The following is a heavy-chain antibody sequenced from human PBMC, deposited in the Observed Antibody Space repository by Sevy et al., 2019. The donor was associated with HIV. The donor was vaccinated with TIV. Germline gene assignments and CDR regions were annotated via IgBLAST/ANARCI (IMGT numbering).Heavy chain of an antibody. J-gene: IGHJ4*02. CDR1: GGSISSSSYY. Sequence: SETLSLTCTVSGGSISSSSYYWGWIRQPPGKGLAWIGSIYYSGSTYYNPSLKSRVTISVDTSKNQFSLKLSSVTAADTAVYYCARLDFWSGYPYFDYWGQGTLVTVSS. V-gene: IGHV4-39*01. CDR2: IYYSGST. D-gene: IGHD3-3*01. CDR3: ARLDFWSGYPYFDY.